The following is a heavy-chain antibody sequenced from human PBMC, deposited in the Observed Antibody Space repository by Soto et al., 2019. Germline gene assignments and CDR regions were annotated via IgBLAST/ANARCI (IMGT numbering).Heavy chain of an antibody. Sequence: SQTLSLTCAVYGGSFSGYYWSWIRQPPGKGLEWIGEINHSGSTNYNPSLKSRVTISVDTSKNQFSLKLSSVTAADTAVYYCARRYGGRGYYWGQGTLVTVSS. D-gene: IGHD2-15*01. CDR3: ARRYGGRGYY. CDR2: INHSGST. V-gene: IGHV4-34*01. J-gene: IGHJ4*02. CDR1: GGSFSGYY.